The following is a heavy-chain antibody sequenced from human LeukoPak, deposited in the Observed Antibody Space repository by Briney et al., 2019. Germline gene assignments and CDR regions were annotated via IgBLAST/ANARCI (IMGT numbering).Heavy chain of an antibody. J-gene: IGHJ4*02. Sequence: GGSLRLSCAASGFTFSSYSMNWVRQAPGKGLEWVSYISSSSSTIYYADSVKGRFTISRDNAKNSLYLQMNSLRAEDTAVYYCARSRIALGVSEPYYFDYWGQGTLVTVSS. CDR3: ARSRIALGVSEPYYFDY. V-gene: IGHV3-48*04. D-gene: IGHD1-14*01. CDR2: ISSSSSTI. CDR1: GFTFSSYS.